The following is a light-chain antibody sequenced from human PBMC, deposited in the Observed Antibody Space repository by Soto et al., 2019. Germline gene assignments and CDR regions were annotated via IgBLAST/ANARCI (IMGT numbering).Light chain of an antibody. CDR2: GAS. CDR3: QQYGCSPPYT. Sequence: EIVLTQSPGTLSLSPGERATLSCRVSQSISSSYLAWYQQKPGQAPRLLIYGASSRATGVPDRISGSGAGTYFTLTISRLEPEDFAVYYCQQYGCSPPYTFGQGTKLEIK. CDR1: QSISSSY. J-gene: IGKJ2*01. V-gene: IGKV3-20*01.